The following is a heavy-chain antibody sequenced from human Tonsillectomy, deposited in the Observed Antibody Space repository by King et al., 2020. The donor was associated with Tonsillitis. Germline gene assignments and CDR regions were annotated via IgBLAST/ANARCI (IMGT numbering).Heavy chain of an antibody. CDR2: INPYSGDT. CDR1: GYSFTDYY. V-gene: IGHV1-2*02. D-gene: IGHD2-15*01. CDR3: ARGRYCSGGSCYSHFDH. Sequence: VQLVPSGAEVKTPGASVKVSCKASGYSFTDYYLHWVRQAPRQGLEWMGWINPYSGDTNYAQNFQGGVTMTRDTSISTAYMELSRLTSDDTAVYFCARGRYCSGGSCYSHFDHWGQGTQVTVSS. J-gene: IGHJ4*02.